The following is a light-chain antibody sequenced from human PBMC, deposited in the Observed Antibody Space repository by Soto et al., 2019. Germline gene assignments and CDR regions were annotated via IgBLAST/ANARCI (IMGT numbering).Light chain of an antibody. J-gene: IGLJ1*01. V-gene: IGLV1-40*01. CDR3: QSYDNSLSGYV. CDR1: SSNIGAGYD. Sequence: QSVLTQPPSVSGAPGQRVTISCTGSSSNIGAGYDVHWYQQHPGTAPKLLIFGNTNRPSGAPDRFSGSKSGTSASLAITGLQAEDEADYYCQSYDNSLSGYVFATGTKLTVL. CDR2: GNT.